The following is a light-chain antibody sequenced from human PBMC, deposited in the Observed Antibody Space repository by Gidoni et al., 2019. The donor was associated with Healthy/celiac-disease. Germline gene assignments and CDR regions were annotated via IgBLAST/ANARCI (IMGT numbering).Light chain of an antibody. CDR2: GAS. Sequence: EIVLTQYPGTLSLSPGERATLSCRASQSVSSSYLAWYKQKPGQAPSLLIYGASSRATGIPDRFSGSGSGTDFTLTISRLEPEDFAVYYCQHYGSSQKLTFGGGTKVEIK. CDR1: QSVSSSY. V-gene: IGKV3-20*01. J-gene: IGKJ4*01. CDR3: QHYGSSQKLT.